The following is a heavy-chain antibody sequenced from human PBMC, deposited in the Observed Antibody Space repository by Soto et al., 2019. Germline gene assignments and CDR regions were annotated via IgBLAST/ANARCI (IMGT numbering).Heavy chain of an antibody. J-gene: IGHJ6*02. CDR1: GGTFSSHA. Sequence: QVQLVQSGAEVKKPGSSVKVSCKASGGTFSSHAINWVRQAPGQGLEWMGGFIPFFGTANSAQKFQGRVTITADESTSTAYLELSSLRCEDTAVYCCARGRGFRTGTTYYYYGMDVWGQGTTVTVSS. CDR2: FIPFFGTA. D-gene: IGHD1-1*01. CDR3: ARGRGFRTGTTYYYYGMDV. V-gene: IGHV1-69*12.